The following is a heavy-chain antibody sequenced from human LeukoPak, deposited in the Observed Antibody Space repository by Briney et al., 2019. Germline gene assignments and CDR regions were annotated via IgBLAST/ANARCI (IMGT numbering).Heavy chain of an antibody. Sequence: GGSLRPSCAASGFTFSSYGMSWVRQAPGKGLEWVSAISGSGGSTYYADSVKGRFTISRDNSKNTLYLQMNSLRAEDTAIYYCAKYETSAFDIWGQGTMVTVSS. CDR2: ISGSGGST. V-gene: IGHV3-23*01. CDR1: GFTFSSYG. CDR3: AKYETSAFDI. D-gene: IGHD3-16*01. J-gene: IGHJ3*02.